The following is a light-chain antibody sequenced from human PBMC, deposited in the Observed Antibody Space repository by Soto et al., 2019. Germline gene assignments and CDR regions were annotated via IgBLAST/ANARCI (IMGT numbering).Light chain of an antibody. CDR1: QSVSGN. CDR3: QQYNNWLIT. V-gene: IGKV3-15*01. J-gene: IGKJ5*01. Sequence: EIVMTQSPATLSVSPGERATLSCRASQSVSGNFAWYQQKPGQAPSLLIYGASTRATGLPARFSGSGSGTEFTLTISRLQSEDFAVYYCQQYNNWLITFGQGTRLEIK. CDR2: GAS.